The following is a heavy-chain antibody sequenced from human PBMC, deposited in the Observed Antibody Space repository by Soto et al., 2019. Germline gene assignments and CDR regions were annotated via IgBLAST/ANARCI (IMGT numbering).Heavy chain of an antibody. V-gene: IGHV1-69*12. CDR1: GGTFSSYA. CDR3: ARREGQNGMDV. Sequence: QVQLVQSGAEVKKPGSSVKVSCKASGGTFSSYAISWVRQAPVQGLEWMGGIIPIFGTANYAQKFQGRVTITADESTTTAHMELSSLRSEDTAVYYCARREGQNGMDVWGQGTTVTDSS. J-gene: IGHJ6*02. CDR2: IIPIFGTA.